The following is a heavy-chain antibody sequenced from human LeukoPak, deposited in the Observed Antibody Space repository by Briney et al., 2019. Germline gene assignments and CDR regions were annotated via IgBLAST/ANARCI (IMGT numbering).Heavy chain of an antibody. CDR3: ARGGSSGWPDY. CDR1: GGSISSYY. J-gene: IGHJ4*02. CDR2: IYYSGST. V-gene: IGHV4-59*01. D-gene: IGHD6-19*01. Sequence: SETLSLTCTVSGGSISSYYWSWIRQPPGKGLEWIGFIYYSGSTNYNPSLKSRVTMSIDTSKNQFSLRLSSVTAADTAVYYCARGGSSGWPDYWGQGILVTVSS.